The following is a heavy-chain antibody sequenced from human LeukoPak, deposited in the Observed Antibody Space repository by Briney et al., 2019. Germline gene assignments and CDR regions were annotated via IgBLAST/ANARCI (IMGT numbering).Heavy chain of an antibody. CDR1: GGSFSGYY. V-gene: IGHV4-34*01. CDR2: INHSGST. J-gene: IGHJ2*01. CDR3: ARRYYGSGSYRLRYFDL. D-gene: IGHD3-10*01. Sequence: PSETLSLTCAVYGGSFSGYYWSWIRQPPGKGLEWIGEINHSGSTNYNPSLTSRVTISVDTSKNQTSLKLSSVTAADTAVYYCARRYYGSGSYRLRYFDLWGRGTLVTVSS.